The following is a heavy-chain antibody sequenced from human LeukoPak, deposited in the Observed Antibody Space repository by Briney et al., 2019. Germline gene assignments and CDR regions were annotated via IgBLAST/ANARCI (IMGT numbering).Heavy chain of an antibody. D-gene: IGHD2-2*01. V-gene: IGHV3-74*01. J-gene: IGHJ4*02. CDR2: INTDGSIT. CDR1: GFTISTNC. CDR3: ARGVCTN. Sequence: GGSLSLSCAPSGFTISTNCMHWVSQGPGKGLVWVSRINTDGSITSYADSVKGRFTISRDNAKNTLYLQMNSLRAEDTAVYYCARGVCTNWGQGTLVTVSS.